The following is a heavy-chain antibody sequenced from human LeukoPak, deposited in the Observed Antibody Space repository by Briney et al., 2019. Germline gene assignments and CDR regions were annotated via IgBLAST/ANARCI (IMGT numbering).Heavy chain of an antibody. V-gene: IGHV3-73*01. CDR1: GFTVSSNY. J-gene: IGHJ4*02. Sequence: PGGSLRLSCAASGFTVSSNYMSWVRQAPGKGLEWVGRIRSKANSYATAYAASVKGRFTISRDDSKNTAYLQMNSLKTEDTAVYYCNGLAAAEGHYWGQGTLVTVSS. D-gene: IGHD6-13*01. CDR2: IRSKANSYAT. CDR3: NGLAAAEGHY.